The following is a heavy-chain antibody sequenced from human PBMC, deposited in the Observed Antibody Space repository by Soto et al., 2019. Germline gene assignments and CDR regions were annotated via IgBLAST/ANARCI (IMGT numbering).Heavy chain of an antibody. CDR3: GKGRSYYYYGVDV. CDR2: INSDGSTT. CDR1: GGTFSTYW. J-gene: IGHJ6*02. V-gene: IGHV3-74*01. Sequence: PGGSLRLSCAASGGTFSTYWMHWVRQAPGKGLVWVSRINSDGSTTNYADSVKGRFTISRDNAKNTLYLQMNSLRAEDTAGYYWGKGRSYYYYGVDVWGQGTTVTVSS.